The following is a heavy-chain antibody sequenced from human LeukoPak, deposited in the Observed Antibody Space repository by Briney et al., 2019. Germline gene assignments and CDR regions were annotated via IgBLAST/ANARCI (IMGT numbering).Heavy chain of an antibody. J-gene: IGHJ4*02. CDR1: EFTFSNYA. CDR3: AKRDYYDSSGFAPRFDY. D-gene: IGHD3-22*01. CDR2: ISGNGGKI. V-gene: IGHV3-23*01. Sequence: GGSLRLSCAASEFTFSNYAMAWVRQAPGEGLEWVSGISGNGGKIYYADSEKGRFTISSDNSKNTLYLQMNSLRGEDTAVYFCAKRDYYDSSGFAPRFDYWGQGTLVTVSP.